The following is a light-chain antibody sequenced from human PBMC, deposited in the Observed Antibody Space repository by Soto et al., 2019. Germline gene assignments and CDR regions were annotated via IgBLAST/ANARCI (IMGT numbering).Light chain of an antibody. CDR1: QSVRRDY. CDR3: QQYGTSVT. Sequence: DIVLTQSPCTLSSSLGERATLSCRASQSVRRDYLAWYQQTPDQAPRLLIYGASSRATGTPGRFSGSGSATVFTLIISRLEPEDFAVYYCQQYGTSVTFGGGTKVEIK. J-gene: IGKJ4*01. CDR2: GAS. V-gene: IGKV3-20*01.